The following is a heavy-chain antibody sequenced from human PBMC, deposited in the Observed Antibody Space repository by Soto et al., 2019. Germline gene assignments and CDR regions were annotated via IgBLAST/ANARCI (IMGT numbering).Heavy chain of an antibody. Sequence: PGGSLRLSCAASGFTFSNYAMIWIRQVPGKGLQWVSGLYGSGGGIHYAESVKDRFTISRDNSAYAVYLQMNNLRVEDSAIYYCAKDAVSRDGVWLAHDWGQGXVVTVYS. CDR1: GFTFSNYA. D-gene: IGHD5-12*01. CDR2: LYGSGGGI. CDR3: AKDAVSRDGVWLAHD. J-gene: IGHJ4*02. V-gene: IGHV3-23*01.